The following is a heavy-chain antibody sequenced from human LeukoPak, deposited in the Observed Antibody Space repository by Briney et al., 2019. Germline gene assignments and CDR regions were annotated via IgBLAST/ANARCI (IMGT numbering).Heavy chain of an antibody. CDR3: ARLASSYN. D-gene: IGHD6-13*01. CDR1: GYTFTGYY. J-gene: IGHJ4*02. CDR2: INPSSGDT. Sequence: GASVKVSCKASGYTFTGYYMHWVRQAPGQGLEWMGWINPSSGDTIYAQKFQGRVTMTRDTSISTAYMELNRLQSDDTAIYYCARLASSYNWGQGALVTVSS. V-gene: IGHV1-2*02.